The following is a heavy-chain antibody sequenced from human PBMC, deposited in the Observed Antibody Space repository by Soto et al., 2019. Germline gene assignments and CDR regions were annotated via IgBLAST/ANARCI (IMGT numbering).Heavy chain of an antibody. Sequence: GSLRLSCAASGFTVSSNYMSWVRQAPGKGLEWVSVIYSGGSTYYADSVKGRFTISRDNSKNTLYLQMNSLRAEDTAVYYCARTNYYDSSGYSTDYYYGMDVWGQGTTVTVSS. V-gene: IGHV3-53*01. J-gene: IGHJ6*02. CDR1: GFTVSSNY. CDR3: ARTNYYDSSGYSTDYYYGMDV. CDR2: IYSGGST. D-gene: IGHD3-22*01.